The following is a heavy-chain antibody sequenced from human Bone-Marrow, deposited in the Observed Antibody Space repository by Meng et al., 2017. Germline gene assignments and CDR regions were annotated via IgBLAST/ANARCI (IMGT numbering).Heavy chain of an antibody. CDR2: ISAYNGNT. CDR1: GYTFTSYG. J-gene: IGHJ5*02. Sequence: ASMKVSCKASGYTFTSYGISWVRQAPGQGLEWMGWISAYNGNTNYAQKLQGRVTMTTDTSTSTAYMELRSLRSDDTAVYYCARDPYGGYGPNWFDPWGQGTLVTVSS. D-gene: IGHD5-12*01. V-gene: IGHV1-18*01. CDR3: ARDPYGGYGPNWFDP.